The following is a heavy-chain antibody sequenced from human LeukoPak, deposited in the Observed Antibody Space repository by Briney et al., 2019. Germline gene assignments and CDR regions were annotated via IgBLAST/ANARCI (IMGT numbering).Heavy chain of an antibody. Sequence: ASVKVSCKASGYTFTSYDINWVRQATGQGLEWMGWMNPNSGNTGYAQKFQGRVTMTRNTSISTAYMEPSSLRSEDTAVYYCARGGWEESDYYYYYMDVWGKGTTVTISS. V-gene: IGHV1-8*01. J-gene: IGHJ6*03. CDR3: ARGGWEESDYYYYYMDV. CDR1: GYTFTSYD. CDR2: MNPNSGNT. D-gene: IGHD1-26*01.